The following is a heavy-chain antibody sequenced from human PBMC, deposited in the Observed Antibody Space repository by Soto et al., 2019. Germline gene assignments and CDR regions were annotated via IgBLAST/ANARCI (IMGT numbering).Heavy chain of an antibody. CDR1: GGSISSYF. CDR2: IYYTGRT. J-gene: IGHJ5*02. D-gene: IGHD3-10*01. Sequence: QVQLQESGPGLVKPSETLSLTCTVSGGSISSYFWSWIRQPPGKGLEWIGYIYYTGRTNYNPSLTRRVTISLDQSKNQFSLKLTPVTAADTAVYYCARGSLWFGALGADDPWGQGTLVTVSS. V-gene: IGHV4-59*01. CDR3: ARGSLWFGALGADDP.